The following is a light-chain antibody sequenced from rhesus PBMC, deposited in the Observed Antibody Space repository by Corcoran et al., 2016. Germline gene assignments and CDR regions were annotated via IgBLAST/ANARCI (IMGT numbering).Light chain of an antibody. CDR1: QGISSW. CDR3: QQYSSRPWT. V-gene: IGKV1-22*01. CDR2: KAS. Sequence: DIQMTQSPSSLSASVGDTVTITCRASQGISSWLAWYQQKPGKAPKLLIYKASSLQSGFPSRFSGSVSGTDFTLTISSLQSEDFATYYCQQYSSRPWTFGQGTKVEIK. J-gene: IGKJ1*01.